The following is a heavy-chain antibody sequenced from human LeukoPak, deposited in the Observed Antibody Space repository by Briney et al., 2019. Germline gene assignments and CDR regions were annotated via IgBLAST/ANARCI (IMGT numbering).Heavy chain of an antibody. CDR3: ARAPTMVVSSDHAFDI. Sequence: GGSLRLSCAASGFTFSSYSMNWVRQAPGKRLEWVSSISSSSSYIYYADSVKGRFTISRDNAKNSLSLQMNTLRAEDTAVYFCARAPTMVVSSDHAFDIWGQGTMVTVSS. V-gene: IGHV3-21*01. D-gene: IGHD4/OR15-4a*01. J-gene: IGHJ3*02. CDR1: GFTFSSYS. CDR2: ISSSSSYI.